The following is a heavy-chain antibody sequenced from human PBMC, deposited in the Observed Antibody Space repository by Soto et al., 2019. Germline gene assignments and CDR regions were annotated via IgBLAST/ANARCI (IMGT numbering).Heavy chain of an antibody. D-gene: IGHD1-26*01. J-gene: IGHJ4*02. CDR3: ARGRQAVGLEY. CDR2: VYIGGET. V-gene: IGHV4-4*07. Sequence: PSESLSITCTFSDDSISSDYWSSIRQPAGKGLEWIGRVYIGGETNYNPSLKNRLTMSLDTSKNQFSLKLTSVTAADTAVYHCARGRQAVGLEYWGLGTMVTVSS. CDR1: DDSISSDY.